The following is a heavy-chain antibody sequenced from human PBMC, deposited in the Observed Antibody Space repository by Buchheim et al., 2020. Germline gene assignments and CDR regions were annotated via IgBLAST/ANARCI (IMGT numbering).Heavy chain of an antibody. J-gene: IGHJ4*02. Sequence: VQLVESGGGLVQPGGSLRLSCAASGFMFSSYEMNWVRQAPGKGLEWVSYISSGSSTIYYADSVKGRFTISRDNAKNSLYLQMNGLRAEDTAVYYCAREESDFWSGQKYYFDYWGQGTL. V-gene: IGHV3-48*03. CDR3: AREESDFWSGQKYYFDY. D-gene: IGHD3-3*01. CDR1: GFMFSSYE. CDR2: ISSGSSTI.